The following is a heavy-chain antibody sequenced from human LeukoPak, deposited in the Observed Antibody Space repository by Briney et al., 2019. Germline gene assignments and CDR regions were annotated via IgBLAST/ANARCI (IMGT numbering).Heavy chain of an antibody. CDR1: GGTFSGYY. D-gene: IGHD3-22*01. CDR2: SNDSGGT. V-gene: IGHV4-34*01. Sequence: PSETLSLTCAVYGGTFSGYYWSWIRQPPGKRLEWVGESNDSGGTNYNPSLKSRVTMSVDTSKNQFSLKLSSVTAADTAVYYCARAVRHPRHYYDSSGYVDYWGQGTLVTVSS. CDR3: ARAVRHPRHYYDSSGYVDY. J-gene: IGHJ4*02.